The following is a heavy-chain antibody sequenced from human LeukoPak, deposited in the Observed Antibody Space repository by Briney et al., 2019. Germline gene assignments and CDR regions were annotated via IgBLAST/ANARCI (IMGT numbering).Heavy chain of an antibody. CDR3: TRVVNWNDGFVY. CDR1: GFTFDDYG. D-gene: IGHD1-20*01. J-gene: IGHJ4*02. V-gene: IGHV3-20*04. CDR2: INWNGGST. Sequence: GGSLRLSCAASGFTFDDYGMSWVRQAPGKGLEWVSGINWNGGSTSYADSVKGRFTISRDNAKKALYLQMNSLRAEDTALYYCTRVVNWNDGFVYWGQGTLVTVSS.